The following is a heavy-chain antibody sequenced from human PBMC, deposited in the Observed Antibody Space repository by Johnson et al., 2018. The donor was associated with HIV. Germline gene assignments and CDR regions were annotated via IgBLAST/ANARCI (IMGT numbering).Heavy chain of an antibody. D-gene: IGHD3-16*01. CDR2: IRYDGSNK. V-gene: IGHV3-30*04. J-gene: IGHJ3*02. Sequence: VQLVESGGGVVQPGRSLRLSCAASGFTFSSYSMHWVRQAPGKGLEWVAFIRYDGSNKYYADSVKGRFTISRDNSKNKLYLQTNSLRAEDTAVFYCARDRYYGLAGGWAFDIWGQGTMVTVSS. CDR1: GFTFSSYS. CDR3: ARDRYYGLAGGWAFDI.